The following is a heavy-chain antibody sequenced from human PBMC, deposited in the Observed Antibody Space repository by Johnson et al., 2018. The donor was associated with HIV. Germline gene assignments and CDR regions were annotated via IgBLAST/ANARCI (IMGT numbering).Heavy chain of an antibody. D-gene: IGHD1-26*01. J-gene: IGHJ3*02. CDR3: ASEGALWSDAFDI. CDR2: ISSNGGKT. V-gene: IGHV3-64*04. Sequence: QVQLVESGGGLVKPGGSLRLSCAASRFTFSAYPMHWVRQAPGKGLEYVSAISSNGGKTYYADSVKGRFTISRDNSKNTLFLQMNSLRAEDTAVDYCASEGALWSDAFDIWGQGTMVTVSS. CDR1: RFTFSAYP.